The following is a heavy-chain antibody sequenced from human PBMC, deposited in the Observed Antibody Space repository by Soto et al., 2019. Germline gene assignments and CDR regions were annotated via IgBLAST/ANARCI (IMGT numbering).Heavy chain of an antibody. V-gene: IGHV1-46*03. Sequence: QVQLVQSGAEVKKPGASVKVSCKASGYTFTSYYMHWVRQAPGQGLEWMGIINPSGGSTSYAQKFQGRVTMTRDTSTSTVYMELSSLRSEDTAVYYCARMGPIVVYYYYYMDVWGKGTTVTVSS. CDR2: INPSGGST. CDR3: ARMGPIVVYYYYYMDV. CDR1: GYTFTSYY. J-gene: IGHJ6*03. D-gene: IGHD2-2*01.